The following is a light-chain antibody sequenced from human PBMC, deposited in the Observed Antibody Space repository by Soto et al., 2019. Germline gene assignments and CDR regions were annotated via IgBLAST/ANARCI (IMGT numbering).Light chain of an antibody. CDR2: GAS. J-gene: IGKJ4*01. Sequence: EIVLTQSPGTLSLSPGERATLSCRASQSVSSSFLAWYQQKPGQAPRLLIYGASSRAPGIPDRFSGSGSGTDFNLTISRLEPEDFAVYYCQQYGSSPPLTFGGGTKVEIK. V-gene: IGKV3-20*01. CDR1: QSVSSSF. CDR3: QQYGSSPPLT.